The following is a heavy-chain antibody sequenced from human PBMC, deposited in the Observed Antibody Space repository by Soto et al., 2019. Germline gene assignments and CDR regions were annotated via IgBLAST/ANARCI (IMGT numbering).Heavy chain of an antibody. J-gene: IGHJ6*02. V-gene: IGHV3-30-3*01. CDR1: GFTFSSYA. CDR2: ISYDGSNK. D-gene: IGHD3-3*01. CDR3: ARGARFLEWLLYSYYYYGMDV. Sequence: QVQLVESGGGVVQPGRSLRLSCAASGFTFSSYAMHWVRQAPGKGLEWVAVISYDGSNKYYADSVKGRFTISRDNSKNTLYLQMNSLRAEATALYYCARGARFLEWLLYSYYYYGMDVWGQGTTVTVSS.